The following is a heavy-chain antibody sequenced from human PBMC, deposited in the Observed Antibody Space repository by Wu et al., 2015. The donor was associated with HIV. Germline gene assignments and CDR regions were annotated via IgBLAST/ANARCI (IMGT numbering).Heavy chain of an antibody. Sequence: QVQLVQSGAEVKKPGSSVKVSCTASGGTFSSFAISWVRQAPGQGLEWMGRIIPLFRTTNYAQEFQGRVTITADESTSTAFMELSSLRSEDTAVYYCARGPYSYGYGELSYTFGRYWGQGTLVTVSS. V-gene: IGHV1-69*13. J-gene: IGHJ4*02. CDR2: IIPLFRTT. CDR3: ARGPYSYGYGELSYTFGRY. D-gene: IGHD5-18*01. CDR1: GGTFSSFA.